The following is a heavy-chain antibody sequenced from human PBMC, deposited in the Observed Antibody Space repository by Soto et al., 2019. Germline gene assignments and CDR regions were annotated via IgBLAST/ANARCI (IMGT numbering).Heavy chain of an antibody. CDR2: ISGSGSST. Sequence: PGGSLRLSXAASGFTFYSYAMGWVRQAPGKGLKWVSGISGSGSSTYYADSVKGRFTISRDNSKNTLYLQMNSLRAEDTAVYYCAKDKTYSSGWYPGYWGQGTLVTVSS. J-gene: IGHJ4*02. CDR3: AKDKTYSSGWYPGY. D-gene: IGHD6-19*01. V-gene: IGHV3-23*01. CDR1: GFTFYSYA.